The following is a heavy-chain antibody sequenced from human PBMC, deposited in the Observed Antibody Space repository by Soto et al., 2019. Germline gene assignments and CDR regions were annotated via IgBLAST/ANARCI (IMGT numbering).Heavy chain of an antibody. CDR3: ANKFHYDSGTYLFDLDY. CDR2: ISYDGGTK. V-gene: IGHV3-30-3*01. J-gene: IGHJ4*02. D-gene: IGHD3-10*01. CDR1: GFTFSNYA. Sequence: QVQLVESGGGVVQPGRSLRLSCAASGFTFSNYAVHWVRQAPGKGLEWVAVISYDGGTKNYADSVKGRFTICRDNSRNTLYLQMSSLRVEDTAVYYCANKFHYDSGTYLFDLDYWGQGNLVTVYS.